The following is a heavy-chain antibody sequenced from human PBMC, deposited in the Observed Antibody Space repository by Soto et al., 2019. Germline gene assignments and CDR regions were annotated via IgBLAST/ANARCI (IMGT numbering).Heavy chain of an antibody. CDR1: GGSISGYY. CDR3: AMIVTTLYNWFDP. V-gene: IGHV4-59*08. J-gene: IGHJ5*02. D-gene: IGHD4-4*01. Sequence: SETLSLTCTVSGGSISGYYWSWIRQSPEKGLEWIGHVYYSGSTKYNPSLKSRVTISVDTSKNQFSLNLRSVTAADTAVYYCAMIVTTLYNWFDPWGQGILVTVSS. CDR2: VYYSGST.